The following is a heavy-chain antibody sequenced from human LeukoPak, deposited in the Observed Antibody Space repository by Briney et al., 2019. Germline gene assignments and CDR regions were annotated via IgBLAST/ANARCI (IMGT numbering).Heavy chain of an antibody. CDR2: INAGNGNT. D-gene: IGHD4-17*01. J-gene: IGHJ5*02. V-gene: IGHV1-3*01. Sequence: ASVKVSCKASGYTFTSYAMHWVHQAPGQRLEWMGWINAGNGNTKYSQKFQGRVTITRDTSASTAYMELSSLRSEDTAVYYCARDVDYGGDWFDPWGQGTLVTVSS. CDR3: ARDVDYGGDWFDP. CDR1: GYTFTSYA.